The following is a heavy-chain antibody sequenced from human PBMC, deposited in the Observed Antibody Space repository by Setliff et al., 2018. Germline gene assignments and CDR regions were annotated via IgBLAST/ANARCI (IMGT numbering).Heavy chain of an antibody. J-gene: IGHJ5*02. CDR1: GYSISSGFS. V-gene: IGHV4-38-2*01. CDR2: FYFRGSH. D-gene: IGHD4-17*01. CDR3: ARGNGATTGWFDP. Sequence: PSETLSLTCAVSGYSISSGFSWVWIRQSPGKGLEWIGDFYFRGSHYYKPSLESRLSISVDTSKNQLSLTLTSVTAADTAIYYCARGNGATTGWFDPWGQGTLVTVSS.